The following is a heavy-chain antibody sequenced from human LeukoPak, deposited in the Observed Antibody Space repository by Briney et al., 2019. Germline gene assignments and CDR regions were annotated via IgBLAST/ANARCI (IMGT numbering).Heavy chain of an antibody. CDR3: ARLDVVAATPTAFDY. V-gene: IGHV4-59*01. CDR2: ISYTGST. Sequence: SETLSLTCTVSVGSMSFSSWSWFRLPPGKGLEWIGSISYTGSTNYIPSLKSRVTISLDTSKNQFSLRLSSVTAADTAVYYCARLDVVAATPTAFDYWGQGTLSPSPQ. J-gene: IGHJ4*02. CDR1: VGSMSFSS. D-gene: IGHD2-15*01.